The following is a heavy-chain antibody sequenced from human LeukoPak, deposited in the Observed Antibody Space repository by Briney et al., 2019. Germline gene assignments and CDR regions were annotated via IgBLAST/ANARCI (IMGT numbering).Heavy chain of an antibody. CDR3: ARVRNYYDSSGYLYYFDY. J-gene: IGHJ4*02. V-gene: IGHV1-2*02. D-gene: IGHD3-22*01. CDR2: INPNSGGT. CDR1: GCTFTSHY. Sequence: ASVKVSCKASGCTFTSHYMHWVRQAPGQGLEWMGWINPNSGGTNYAQKFQGRVTLTRDTSISTAYMELSRLRSDDTAVYYCARVRNYYDSSGYLYYFDYWGQGTLVTVSS.